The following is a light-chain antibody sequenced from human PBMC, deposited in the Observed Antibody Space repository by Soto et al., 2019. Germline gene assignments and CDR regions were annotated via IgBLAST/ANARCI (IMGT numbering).Light chain of an antibody. V-gene: IGKV3-11*01. CDR3: QQRSNWPPLIT. CDR2: DAS. CDR1: QSVSSY. Sequence: EIVLTQSPATLSLSPGERATLSCRASQSVSSYLAWYQQKPGQAPRLLIYDASNGATGIPARFSGSGSGTDFTLTISSLEPEDFAVYYCQQRSNWPPLITFGQGTRLEIK. J-gene: IGKJ5*01.